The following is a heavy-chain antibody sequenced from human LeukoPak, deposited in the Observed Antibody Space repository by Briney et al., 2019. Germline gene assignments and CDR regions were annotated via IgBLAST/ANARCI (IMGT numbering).Heavy chain of an antibody. CDR3: TRVIVAVPGYFDYFDF. CDR1: GFTVSSNY. V-gene: IGHV3-7*01. CDR2: INEDGSNK. Sequence: EGSLRLSCAASGFTVSSNYMSWVRQAPGKGLEWVANINEDGSNKWHLGSVKGRFTVSRDNARNSLYLQMNSLRVEDTAVYYCTRVIVAVPGYFDYFDFWGQGVLVTVSS. J-gene: IGHJ4*02. D-gene: IGHD6-19*01.